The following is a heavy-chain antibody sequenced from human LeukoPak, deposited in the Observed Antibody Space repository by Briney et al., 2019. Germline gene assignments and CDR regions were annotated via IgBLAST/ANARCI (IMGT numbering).Heavy chain of an antibody. D-gene: IGHD3-22*01. CDR2: ISGSGGST. CDR1: GFTFSSYA. CDR3: AKDPKITMIVTGAFDY. Sequence: PGGSLRLSCAASGFTFSSYAMSWVRQAPGKGLEWVSAISGSGGSTYYADSVKGRFTISRDNSKNTLYLQMNSLRAEDTAVYYCAKDPKITMIVTGAFDYWGQGTLVTVPS. V-gene: IGHV3-23*01. J-gene: IGHJ4*02.